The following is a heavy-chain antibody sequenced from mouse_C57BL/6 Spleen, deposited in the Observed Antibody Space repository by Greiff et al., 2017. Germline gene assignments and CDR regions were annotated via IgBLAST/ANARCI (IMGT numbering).Heavy chain of an antibody. CDR1: GFSLTSYG. Sequence: QVQLQQSGPGLVQPSQSLSITCTVSGFSLTSYGVHWVRQSPGKGLEWLGVIWRGGSTDYNAAVMSRLSITKDNSKSKVFFKMNSLQADDTAIYYCASYDYDRGFAYGGQGTLVTVSA. V-gene: IGHV2-5*01. CDR2: IWRGGST. D-gene: IGHD2-4*01. CDR3: ASYDYDRGFAY. J-gene: IGHJ3*01.